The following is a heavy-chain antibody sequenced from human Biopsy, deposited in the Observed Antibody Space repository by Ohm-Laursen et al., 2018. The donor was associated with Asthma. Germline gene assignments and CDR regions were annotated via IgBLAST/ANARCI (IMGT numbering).Heavy chain of an antibody. CDR3: AAGRTSLQGESLI. CDR2: IVFASGAT. CDR1: GVALSGYT. D-gene: IGHD2/OR15-2a*01. V-gene: IGHV1-58*01. Sequence: ASVKVSCKASGVALSGYTFEWVRQARGLGLEWIAWIVFASGATNYAQNFQDRLTITRDMSAGSVSMELRGLRSNDTAVYYCAAGRTSLQGESLIWGQGTLVSVSS. J-gene: IGHJ4*01.